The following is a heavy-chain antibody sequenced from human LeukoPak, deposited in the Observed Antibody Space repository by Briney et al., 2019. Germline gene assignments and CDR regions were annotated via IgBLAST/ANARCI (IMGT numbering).Heavy chain of an antibody. V-gene: IGHV3-21*01. Sequence: GGSLRLSCEASGFTFSSYTMNWVRRAPGKGLEWVSSISSSSSSIYYADSVKGRFTISRDNAKNSLYLQMNSLRAEDTAVYYCARDSELRGQGTLVTVSS. J-gene: IGHJ4*02. CDR3: ARDSEL. D-gene: IGHD1-26*01. CDR1: GFTFSSYT. CDR2: ISSSSSSI.